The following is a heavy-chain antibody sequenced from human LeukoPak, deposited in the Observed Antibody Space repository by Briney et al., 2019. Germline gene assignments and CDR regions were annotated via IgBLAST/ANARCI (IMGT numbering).Heavy chain of an antibody. CDR1: GYTLTSYD. CDR2: MNPNSGNT. D-gene: IGHD3-22*01. V-gene: IGHV1-8*01. Sequence: ASVKVSCKASGYTLTSYDINCVRQATGQGLEWMGWMNPNSGNTGYAQKFQGRVTMTRNTSISTAYMELSSLRSEDTAVYYCARGSSDYYDSSGYYYPYWGQGTLVTVSS. J-gene: IGHJ4*02. CDR3: ARGSSDYYDSSGYYYPY.